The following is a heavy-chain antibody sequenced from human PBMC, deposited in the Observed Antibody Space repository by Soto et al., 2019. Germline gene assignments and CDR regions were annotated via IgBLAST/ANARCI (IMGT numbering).Heavy chain of an antibody. CDR3: ARNRSVTTVTTDWFDP. CDR2: IYYSGST. Sequence: SETLSLTCTVSGGSISSSRYYWGWIRQPPGKGLEWIGSIYYSGSTYYNPSLKSRVTISVDTSKNQFSLKLSSVTAADTAVYYCARNRSVTTVTTDWFDPWGQGTLVTVSS. CDR1: GGSISSSRYY. D-gene: IGHD4-17*01. V-gene: IGHV4-39*01. J-gene: IGHJ5*02.